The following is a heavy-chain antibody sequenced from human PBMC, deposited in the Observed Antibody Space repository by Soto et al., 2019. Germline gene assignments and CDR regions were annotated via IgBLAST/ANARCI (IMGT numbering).Heavy chain of an antibody. D-gene: IGHD3-3*01. V-gene: IGHV3-53*02. CDR1: GFTVSSNY. J-gene: IGHJ4*02. CDR2: IYSGGST. CDR3: ARASYYDFWSGLDY. Sequence: EVQLVETGGGLIQPGGSLRLSCAASGFTVSSNYMSWVRQAPGQGLEWVSVIYSGGSTYYADSVKGRFTISRDNSKNTLYLQMNSLRAEDTAVYYCARASYYDFWSGLDYWGQGTQVTVSS.